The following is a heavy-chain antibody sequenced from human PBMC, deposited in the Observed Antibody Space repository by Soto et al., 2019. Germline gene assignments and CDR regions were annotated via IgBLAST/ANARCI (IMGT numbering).Heavy chain of an antibody. CDR1: GGSISSGGYY. J-gene: IGHJ6*03. V-gene: IGHV4-31*03. CDR2: IYYSGST. CDR3: ARGLKEHRITIFGVVIGHYYYYMDV. D-gene: IGHD3-3*01. Sequence: PSETLSLTCTVSGGSISSGGYYWSWIRQHPGKGLEWIGYIYYSGSTYYNPSLKSRVTISVDTSKNQFSLKLSSVTAADTAVYYCARGLKEHRITIFGVVIGHYYYYMDVWGKGTTVTVSS.